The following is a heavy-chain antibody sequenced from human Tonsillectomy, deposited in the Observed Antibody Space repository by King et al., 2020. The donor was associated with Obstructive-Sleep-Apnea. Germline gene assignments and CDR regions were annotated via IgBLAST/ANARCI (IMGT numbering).Heavy chain of an antibody. V-gene: IGHV3-30*03. CDR1: GFTFSNSG. CDR2: ISDDGSNK. D-gene: IGHD3-10*01. J-gene: IGHJ6*02. CDR3: ATGKGSGSYYHGVDV. Sequence: VQLVESGGGVVQPGRSLRLSCAASGFTFSNSGMPWARQAPGKGLEWVAVISDDGSNKFYADSVKGRFTIPRDNSKSTLYVQMNSLRVEDTAVYHCATGKGSGSYYHGVDVWGQGTTVTVSS.